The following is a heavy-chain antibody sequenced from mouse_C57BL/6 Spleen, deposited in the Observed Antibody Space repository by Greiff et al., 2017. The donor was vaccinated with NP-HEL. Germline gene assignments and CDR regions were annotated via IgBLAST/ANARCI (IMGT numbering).Heavy chain of an antibody. CDR2: ISDGGSYT. CDR3: ARDGYYGSSFYFDY. J-gene: IGHJ2*01. CDR1: GFTFSSYA. D-gene: IGHD1-1*01. V-gene: IGHV5-4*01. Sequence: EVQLQESGGGLVKPGGSLKLSCAASGFTFSSYAMSWVRQTPEKRLEWVATISDGGSYTYYPDNVKGRFTISRDNAKNNLYLQMSHLKSEDTAMYYCARDGYYGSSFYFDYWGHGTTLTVSS.